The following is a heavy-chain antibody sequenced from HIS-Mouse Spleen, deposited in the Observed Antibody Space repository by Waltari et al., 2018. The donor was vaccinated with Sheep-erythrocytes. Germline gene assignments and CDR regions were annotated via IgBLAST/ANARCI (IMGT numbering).Heavy chain of an antibody. CDR2: IKSKTDGGTT. CDR3: TTSGLYYDILTGSYYYYGMDV. Sequence: GFTFSNAWMSWVRQAPGKGLEWVGRIKSKTDGGTTDYAAPVKGRFTNSRDDSKNTLYLQMNSLKTEDTAVYYCTTSGLYYDILTGSYYYYGMDVWGQGTTVTVSS. CDR1: GFTFSNAW. D-gene: IGHD3-9*01. V-gene: IGHV3-15*01. J-gene: IGHJ6*02.